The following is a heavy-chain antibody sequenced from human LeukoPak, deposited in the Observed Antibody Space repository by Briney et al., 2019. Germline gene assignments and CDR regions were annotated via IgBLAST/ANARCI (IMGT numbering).Heavy chain of an antibody. CDR2: ISYDGSNK. Sequence: GGSLRLSCAASGFTFSSSWMHWVRQAPGKGLEWVAVISYDGSNKYYADSVKGRFTISRDNSKNTLYLQMNSLRAEDTAVYYCARWAGDLTMYYFDYWGQGTLVTVSS. D-gene: IGHD1-14*01. CDR3: ARWAGDLTMYYFDY. CDR1: GFTFSSSW. V-gene: IGHV3-30-3*01. J-gene: IGHJ4*02.